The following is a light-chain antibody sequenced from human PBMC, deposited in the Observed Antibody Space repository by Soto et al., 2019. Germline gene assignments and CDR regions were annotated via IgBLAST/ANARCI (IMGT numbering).Light chain of an antibody. CDR1: RSVSSSY. J-gene: IGKJ1*01. V-gene: IGKV3-20*01. CDR3: QQYGSSRP. CDR2: GAS. Sequence: EIVLTQSPGTLSLSPGERATLSCRASRSVSSSYLAWYQQKPGQAPRLLIYGASNRATGIPDRFSGSGSGTDFTLTISRLEPEDFPVYYCQQYGSSRPFGQGTKVDIK.